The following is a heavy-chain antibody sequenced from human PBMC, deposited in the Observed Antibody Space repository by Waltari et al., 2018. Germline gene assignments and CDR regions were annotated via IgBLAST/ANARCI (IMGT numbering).Heavy chain of an antibody. CDR1: GGSFSGPF. V-gene: IGHV4-34*02. Sequence: QVQLQQGGAGLLKPSETLSLTCTVHGGSFSGPFWTWIRQAPGKGLEWLGEIDPRGSTHYNPSFRSRVTISVDTSKNQFSLQLNSVTAADTALYYCARERSRDFDWLPNVLDVWGLGTLVTVSS. CDR3: ARERSRDFDWLPNVLDV. D-gene: IGHD3-9*01. CDR2: IDPRGST. J-gene: IGHJ3*01.